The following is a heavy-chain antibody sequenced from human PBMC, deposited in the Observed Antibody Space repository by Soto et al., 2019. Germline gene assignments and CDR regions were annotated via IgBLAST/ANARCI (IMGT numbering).Heavy chain of an antibody. V-gene: IGHV3-49*03. D-gene: IGHD5-18*01. CDR3: TSYTHYPLDTAMVIDY. J-gene: IGHJ4*02. Sequence: GGSLRLSCTASGFTFGDYAMSWFRQAPGKGLEWVGFIRSKAYGGTTEYAASVKGRFTISRDDSRSIAYLQMNSLKTEDTAVYYCTSYTHYPLDTAMVIDYWGQGTLVTVSS. CDR1: GFTFGDYA. CDR2: IRSKAYGGTT.